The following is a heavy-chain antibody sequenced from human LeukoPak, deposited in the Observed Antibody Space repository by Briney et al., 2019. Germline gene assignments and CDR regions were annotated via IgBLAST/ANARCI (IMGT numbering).Heavy chain of an antibody. CDR3: ARVEWEPYRGDYYYYYMDV. Sequence: ASVKVSCKASGYTFTGYYMHWVRQAPGQGLEWMGWINPNSGGTNYAQKLQGRVTMTRDTSISTAYMELSRLRSGGTAVYYCARVEWEPYRGDYYYYYMDVWGKGTTVTISS. J-gene: IGHJ6*03. CDR1: GYTFTGYY. D-gene: IGHD1-26*01. V-gene: IGHV1-2*02. CDR2: INPNSGGT.